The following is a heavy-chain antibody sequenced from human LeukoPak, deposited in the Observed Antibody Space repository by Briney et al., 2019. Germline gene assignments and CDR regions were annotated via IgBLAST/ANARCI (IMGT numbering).Heavy chain of an antibody. Sequence: GASVKVSCKASGYTFTSYDINWVRQAPGQGLEWVGWINTNTGNPTYAQDFTGRFVFSLDTSVTTTYLQISSLKAEDTAVYYCAREPRYCSTTSCYPTGWFDPWGQGTLVTVSS. D-gene: IGHD2-2*01. V-gene: IGHV7-4-1*02. CDR1: GYTFTSYD. CDR2: INTNTGNP. CDR3: AREPRYCSTTSCYPTGWFDP. J-gene: IGHJ5*02.